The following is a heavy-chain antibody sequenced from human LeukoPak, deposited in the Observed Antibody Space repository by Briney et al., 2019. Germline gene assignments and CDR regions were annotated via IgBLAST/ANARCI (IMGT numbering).Heavy chain of an antibody. CDR2: ISPNSGGT. CDR3: ARAGNYYESDY. V-gene: IGHV1-2*02. D-gene: IGHD3-22*01. Sequence: ASVKVSCKPSEYXFSGFYIHWVRQAPGQGLEWMGWISPNSGGTDYAQRFQGRVTMTRDTSISTAYMELSSLRSDDTAVYYCARAGNYYESDYWGQGTLVTVSS. J-gene: IGHJ4*02. CDR1: EYXFSGFY.